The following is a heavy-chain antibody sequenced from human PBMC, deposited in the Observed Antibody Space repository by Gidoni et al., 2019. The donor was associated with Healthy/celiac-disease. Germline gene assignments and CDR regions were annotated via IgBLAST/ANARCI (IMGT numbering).Heavy chain of an antibody. CDR3: ARDRVRWFGELLSPFGY. V-gene: IGHV4-39*07. Sequence: SLKSRVTISVDTSKNQFSLKLSSVTAADTAVYYCARDRVRWFGELLSPFGYWGQGTLVTVSS. J-gene: IGHJ4*02. D-gene: IGHD3-10*01.